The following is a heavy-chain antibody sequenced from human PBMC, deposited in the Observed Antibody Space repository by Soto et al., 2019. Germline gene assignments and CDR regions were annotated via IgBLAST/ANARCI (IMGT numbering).Heavy chain of an antibody. CDR1: GYTFTSYV. CDR2: INPCGGST. CDR3: ARGPQNSGYDWRQKNYYYYMDV. D-gene: IGHD5-12*01. Sequence: ASVNVSCKASGYTFTSYVISWVRQATEQGLEWMGIINPCGGSTSYAQKFQGRVTMTRDTSTSTVYMELSSLRSEDTAVYYCARGPQNSGYDWRQKNYYYYMDVWGKGTTVTVSS. V-gene: IGHV1-46*03. J-gene: IGHJ6*03.